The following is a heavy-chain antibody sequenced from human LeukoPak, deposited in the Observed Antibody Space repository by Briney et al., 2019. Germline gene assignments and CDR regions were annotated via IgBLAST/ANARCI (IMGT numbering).Heavy chain of an antibody. Sequence: ASVKVSCKASGGTFSSYAISWVRQALGQGLEWMGRIIPIFGTANYAQKFQGRVTITADKSTSTAYMELSSLRSEDTAVYYCAREAGRVGAGDYWGQGTLVTVSS. D-gene: IGHD1-26*01. CDR1: GGTFSSYA. CDR3: AREAGRVGAGDY. J-gene: IGHJ4*02. V-gene: IGHV1-69*06. CDR2: IIPIFGTA.